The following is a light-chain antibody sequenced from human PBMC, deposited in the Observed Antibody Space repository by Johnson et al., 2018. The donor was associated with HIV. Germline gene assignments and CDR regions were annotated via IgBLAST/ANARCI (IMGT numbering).Light chain of an antibody. V-gene: IGLV1-51*02. CDR2: ENN. J-gene: IGLJ1*01. CDR1: SSNIGNNY. CDR3: ETWDNSLNF. Sequence: QPVLTQPPSVSAAPGQKVTISCAGSSSNIGNNYVSWYQQLPGTAPKLLIYENNKRPSGIPDRFSGSKSGTSATLGITGLQTGDEADYYCETWDNSLNFFGTGTKVTVL.